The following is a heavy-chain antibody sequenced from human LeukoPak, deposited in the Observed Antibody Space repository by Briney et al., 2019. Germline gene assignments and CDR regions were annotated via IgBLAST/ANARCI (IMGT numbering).Heavy chain of an antibody. CDR3: ARDLITMVRGAYNDAFDI. CDR1: GFTFSSYA. Sequence: GGSLRLSCAASGFTFSSYAMSWVRQAPGKGLEWVAVIWYDGSNKYYADSVKGRFTISRDNSKNTLYLQMNSLRAEDTAVYYCARDLITMVRGAYNDAFDIWGQGTMVTVSS. CDR2: IWYDGSNK. D-gene: IGHD3-10*01. J-gene: IGHJ3*02. V-gene: IGHV3-33*08.